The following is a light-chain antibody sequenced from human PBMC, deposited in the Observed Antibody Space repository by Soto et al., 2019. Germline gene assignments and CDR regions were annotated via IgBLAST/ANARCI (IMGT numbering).Light chain of an antibody. Sequence: QSALTQPASVSGSPGQSNTISCTGASSDVGTYNLVSWYQHHPGKAPKLMIYEVTKRPSGISNRFSGSKSGNTASLTISGLQAEDEADYYCCSSGGSSRHVVFGGGTKLTVL. CDR3: CSSGGSSRHVV. V-gene: IGLV2-23*02. CDR2: EVT. J-gene: IGLJ2*01. CDR1: SSDVGTYNL.